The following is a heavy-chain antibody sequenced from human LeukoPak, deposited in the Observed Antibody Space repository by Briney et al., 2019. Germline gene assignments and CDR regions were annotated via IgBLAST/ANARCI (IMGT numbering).Heavy chain of an antibody. Sequence: GGSLRLSCGASGFTFSRHGMHWVRQAPGKGLEWVAVIWYDGSKTYYADSVKGRFTFSRDNSKNTLYLQMNSLSAEDTAVYYCVRLSTFKVGSTAYDAFDLWGQGTMVTVSS. J-gene: IGHJ3*01. D-gene: IGHD1-26*01. CDR3: VRLSTFKVGSTAYDAFDL. CDR2: IWYDGSKT. CDR1: GFTFSRHG. V-gene: IGHV3-33*01.